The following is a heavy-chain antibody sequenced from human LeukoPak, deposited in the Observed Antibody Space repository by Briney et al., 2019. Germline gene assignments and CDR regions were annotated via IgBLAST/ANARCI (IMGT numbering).Heavy chain of an antibody. CDR1: GFTFSSYA. J-gene: IGHJ4*02. CDR3: AKDRISGWYGDY. D-gene: IGHD6-19*01. Sequence: GGSLRLSCAASGFTFSSYAMSWVRQAPGKGLEWVSAISGSGGSTYYADSVKGRFTISRGNSKNTLYLQMNSLRAEDMAVYYCAKDRISGWYGDYWGQGTLVTVSS. CDR2: ISGSGGST. V-gene: IGHV3-23*01.